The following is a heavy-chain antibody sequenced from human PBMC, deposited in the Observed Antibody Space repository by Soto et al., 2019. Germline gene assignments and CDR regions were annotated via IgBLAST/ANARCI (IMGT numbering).Heavy chain of an antibody. J-gene: IGHJ5*02. V-gene: IGHV4-4*02. CDR1: GGSISSSNW. CDR2: IYHSGST. D-gene: IGHD4-17*01. Sequence: PSETLSLTCAVSGGSISSSNWWSWVRQPPGKGLEWIGEIYHSGSTNYNPSLKSRVTISVDKSKNQFSLKLSSVTAADTAVYYCARDLGERYYGDYSPWFDPWGQGTLVTVSS. CDR3: ARDLGERYYGDYSPWFDP.